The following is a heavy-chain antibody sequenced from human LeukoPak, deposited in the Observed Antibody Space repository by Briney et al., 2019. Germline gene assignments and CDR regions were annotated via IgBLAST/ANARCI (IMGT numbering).Heavy chain of an antibody. CDR1: GFTFSSYA. CDR3: AKDRCDAGVCYLFDC. CDR2: ISTTGIAT. V-gene: IGHV3-23*01. Sequence: DPGGSLRLSCAASGFTFSSYAMTWVRQAPGKGLEWVSSISTTGIATYYADSVRGQFTISRDNSKNTLYLQMNSLRAEDTAIYYCAKDRCDAGVCYLFDCWGQGTLVTVSS. D-gene: IGHD2-21*02. J-gene: IGHJ4*02.